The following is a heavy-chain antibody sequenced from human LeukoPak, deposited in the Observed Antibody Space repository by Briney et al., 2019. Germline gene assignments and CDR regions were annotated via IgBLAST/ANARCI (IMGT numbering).Heavy chain of an antibody. D-gene: IGHD1-26*01. CDR3: TRAGLEWEMSEDYFDY. CDR1: GFTFGDYA. J-gene: IGHJ4*02. Sequence: GGSLRLSCTASGFTFGDYAMSWFRQAPGKGLEWVGFIRSKAYGGTTEYAASVKGRFTISRDDSKSIAYLQMNSLKTEDTAVYYCTRAGLEWEMSEDYFDYWGQGTLVTVSS. V-gene: IGHV3-49*03. CDR2: IRSKAYGGTT.